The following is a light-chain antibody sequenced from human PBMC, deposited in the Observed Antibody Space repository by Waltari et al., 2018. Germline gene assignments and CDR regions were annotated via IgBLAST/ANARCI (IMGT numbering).Light chain of an antibody. V-gene: IGLV1-44*01. Sequence: QSVLTQPPSASGTPGQTVTISCSGTTSNIGTKTVRWFRQLSGAAPTLVMYYNNLPPSGVPDRFSGSRSGTSASLAISGLQSEDEATYYCSTWDDSLNGWVIGGGTKVTVL. CDR1: TSNIGTKT. CDR3: STWDDSLNGWV. J-gene: IGLJ3*02. CDR2: YNN.